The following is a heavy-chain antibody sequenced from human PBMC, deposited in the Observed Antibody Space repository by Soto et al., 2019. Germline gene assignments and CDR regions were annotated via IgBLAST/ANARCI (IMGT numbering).Heavy chain of an antibody. Sequence: QVKLVESGGGVVHPGTSLRLSCTASGFTFGSFGMHWVRQAPGKGLEWVAVISYSGKDKYYADSVDGRFTISRDNSKNTLYRDLDNLKVDDTAVFYCAKDGGLYRTYFDHWGQGAPVTVS. CDR1: GFTFGSFG. CDR3: AKDGGLYRTYFDH. CDR2: ISYSGKDK. D-gene: IGHD3-16*01. J-gene: IGHJ4*02. V-gene: IGHV3-30*18.